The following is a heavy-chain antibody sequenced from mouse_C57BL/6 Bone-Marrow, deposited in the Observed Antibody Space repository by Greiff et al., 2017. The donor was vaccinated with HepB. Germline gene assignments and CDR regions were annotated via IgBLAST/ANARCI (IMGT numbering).Heavy chain of an antibody. V-gene: IGHV14-2*01. CDR3: ASPHYYGSSYDYFDY. CDR2: IDPEDGET. J-gene: IGHJ2*01. D-gene: IGHD1-1*01. Sequence: EVKLMESGAELVKPGASVKLSCTASGFNIKDYYMHWVKQRTEQGLEWIGRIDPEDGETKYAPKFQGKATITADTSSNTAYLQLSSLTSEDTAVYYCASPHYYGSSYDYFDYWGQGTTLTVSS. CDR1: GFNIKDYY.